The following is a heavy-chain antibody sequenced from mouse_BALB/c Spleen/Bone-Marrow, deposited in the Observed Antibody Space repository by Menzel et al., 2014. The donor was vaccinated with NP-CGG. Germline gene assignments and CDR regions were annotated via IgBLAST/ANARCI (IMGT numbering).Heavy chain of an antibody. Sequence: VQRVESGPGLVAPSQSLSITCTASGFSLTGYGVNWVRQPPGKGPEWLGMIWRDGSTDYNSALKSRLSISKDNSKSQVFLKMNSLQTDDTARYYCAREKYGNYYAMDYWGQGTSVTVSS. CDR1: GFSLTGYG. CDR3: AREKYGNYYAMDY. V-gene: IGHV2-6-7*01. J-gene: IGHJ4*01. CDR2: IWRDGST. D-gene: IGHD2-10*02.